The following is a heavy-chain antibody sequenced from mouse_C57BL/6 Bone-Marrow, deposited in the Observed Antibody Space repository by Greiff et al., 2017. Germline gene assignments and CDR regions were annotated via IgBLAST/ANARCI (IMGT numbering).Heavy chain of an antibody. D-gene: IGHD2-3*01. CDR1: GFSLTSYG. V-gene: IGHV2-2*01. CDR3: ARNPRWLLLYYYAMDY. CDR2: IWSGGST. Sequence: QVHVKQSGPGLVQPSQSLSITCTVSGFSLTSYGVHWVRQSPGKGLEWLGVIWSGGSTDYNAAFISRLSISKDNSKSQVFFKMNSLQADDTAIYYCARNPRWLLLYYYAMDYWGQGTSVTVSS. J-gene: IGHJ4*01.